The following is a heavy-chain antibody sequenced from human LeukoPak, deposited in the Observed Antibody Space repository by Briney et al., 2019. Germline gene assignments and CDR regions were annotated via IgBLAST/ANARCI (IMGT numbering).Heavy chain of an antibody. CDR3: TFRLWTGDLLSDY. CDR1: GLTFTDAW. V-gene: IGHV3-15*01. CDR2: IRSKIDGGIV. J-gene: IGHJ4*02. D-gene: IGHD3/OR15-3a*01. Sequence: PGGSLRLSCATSGLTFTDAWMSWVRQAPGKGLEWDGHIRSKIDGGIVDYAAPVKGRFTISRDDSRNTLFLQMDSLETEDTAVYYCTFRLWTGDLLSDYWGQGALVTVSS.